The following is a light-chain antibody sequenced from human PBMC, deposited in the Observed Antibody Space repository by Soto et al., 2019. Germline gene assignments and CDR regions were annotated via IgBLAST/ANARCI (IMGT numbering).Light chain of an antibody. V-gene: IGLV1-44*01. CDR3: QSYDMSLNNYV. J-gene: IGLJ1*01. CDR1: SSNIGDNP. CDR2: IND. Sequence: QSVLTQPPSASGTPGQRVTISCSGSSSNIGDNPVNWYQQLPGAAPKLLIYINDQRPSGVPDRFSGSKSGTSASLAISGLQPEDEADYFCQSYDMSLNNYVFGTGTKVTVL.